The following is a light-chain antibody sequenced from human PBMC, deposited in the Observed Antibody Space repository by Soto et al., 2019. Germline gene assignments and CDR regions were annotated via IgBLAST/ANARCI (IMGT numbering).Light chain of an antibody. CDR2: GAS. CDR3: QQLKSVPLS. V-gene: IGKV3-15*01. J-gene: IGKJ4*01. Sequence: EIVMTQSPATLSVSPGERATLSCRASQSVSSNLAWYQQKPGQAPRLLIYGASTRATGIPARFSGSGSGTEFTLTISSLQPEDFATYYCQQLKSVPLSFGGGTTVEIK. CDR1: QSVSSN.